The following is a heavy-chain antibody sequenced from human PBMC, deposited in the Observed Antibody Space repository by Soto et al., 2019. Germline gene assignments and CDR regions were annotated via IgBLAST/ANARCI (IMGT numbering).Heavy chain of an antibody. CDR1: GGSISSHY. CDR2: INDSGST. Sequence: QVQPQESGPGLVKPSETLSLTCSVSGGSISSHYWSWIRQSPGKGLEWIGNINDSGSTNYNPSLKSRVTIAVDTSKNQLALKLRSVTAAATAVYYCARGGGSSNVWGKGTLVTVSS. D-gene: IGHD2-2*01. V-gene: IGHV4-59*11. CDR3: ARGGGSSNV. J-gene: IGHJ4*02.